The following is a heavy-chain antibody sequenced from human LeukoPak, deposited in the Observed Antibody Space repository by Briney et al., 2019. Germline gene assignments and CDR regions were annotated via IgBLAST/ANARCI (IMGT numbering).Heavy chain of an antibody. CDR2: IWYDGSNK. V-gene: IGHV3-33*01. J-gene: IGHJ3*02. CDR3: ARDKEGLYDSSRYDAFDI. CDR1: GFTFSSYG. D-gene: IGHD3-22*01. Sequence: PGGSLRLSCAASGFTFSSYGMHWVRQAPGKGLEWVAVIWYDGSNKYYADSVKGRFTISRDNSKNTLYLQMNSLRAEDTAVYYCARDKEGLYDSSRYDAFDIWGQGTMVTVSS.